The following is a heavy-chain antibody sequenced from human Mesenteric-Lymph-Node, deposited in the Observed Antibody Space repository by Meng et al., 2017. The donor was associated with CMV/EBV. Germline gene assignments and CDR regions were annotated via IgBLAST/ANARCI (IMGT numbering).Heavy chain of an antibody. CDR1: AGISSNYA. V-gene: IGHV1-69*01. CDR3: ARVVRSGFGYFDH. Sequence: CKASAGISSNYAINWVRQAPGPALEWMGGILPISGKTNYAQKFQGRITITADESTNTAYLELSSLRSEDTAVYFCARVVRSGFGYFDHWGQGTLVTVSS. CDR2: ILPISGKT. D-gene: IGHD3-3*01. J-gene: IGHJ4*02.